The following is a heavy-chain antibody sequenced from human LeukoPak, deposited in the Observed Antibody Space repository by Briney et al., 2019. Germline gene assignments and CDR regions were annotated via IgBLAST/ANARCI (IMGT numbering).Heavy chain of an antibody. J-gene: IGHJ6*02. D-gene: IGHD3-22*01. CDR2: INHSGST. V-gene: IGHV4-34*01. CDR1: GFTFSSYA. CDR3: ARAATYYYDSSGYYFPYYYYGMDV. Sequence: PGGSLRLSCAASGFTFSSYAMSWVRQAPGKGLEWIGEINHSGSTNYNPSLKSRVTISVDTSKNQFSLKLSSVTAADTAVYYCARAATYYYDSSGYYFPYYYYGMDVWGQGTTVTVSS.